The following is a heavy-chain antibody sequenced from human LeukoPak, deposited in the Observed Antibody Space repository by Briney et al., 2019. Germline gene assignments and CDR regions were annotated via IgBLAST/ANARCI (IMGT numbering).Heavy chain of an antibody. CDR2: IRSKAYGGTT. CDR3: TRAANPMVLLFDY. Sequence: PGGSLRLSCAASGFTFSSYGMSWVRQAPGKGLEWVGFIRSKAYGGTTEYAASVKGRFTISRDDSKSIAYLQMNSLKTEDTAVYYCTRAANPMVLLFDYWGQGTLVTVSS. CDR1: GFTFSSYG. D-gene: IGHD3-10*01. J-gene: IGHJ4*02. V-gene: IGHV3-49*04.